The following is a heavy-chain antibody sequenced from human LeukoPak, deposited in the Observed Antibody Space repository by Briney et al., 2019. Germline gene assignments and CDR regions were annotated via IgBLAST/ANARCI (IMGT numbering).Heavy chain of an antibody. Sequence: GGSLRLSCAASGFTFSSYGMSWVRQAPGKGLEWVLAISGSGGSTYYADSVKGRFTISRDNSKNTLYLQMNSLRAEDTAVYYCAKSYGDYVHGAPDAFDIWGQGTMVTVSS. CDR1: GFTFSSYG. D-gene: IGHD4-17*01. CDR2: ISGSGGST. V-gene: IGHV3-23*01. J-gene: IGHJ3*02. CDR3: AKSYGDYVHGAPDAFDI.